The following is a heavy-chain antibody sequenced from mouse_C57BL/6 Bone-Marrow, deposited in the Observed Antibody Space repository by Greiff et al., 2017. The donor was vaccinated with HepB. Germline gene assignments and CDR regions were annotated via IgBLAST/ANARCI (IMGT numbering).Heavy chain of an antibody. D-gene: IGHD1-1*01. CDR3: ASGDYYGSSDY. J-gene: IGHJ2*01. V-gene: IGHV5-17*01. CDR2: ISSGSSTI. Sequence: DVKLVESGGGLVKPGGSLKLSCAASGFTFSDYEMHWVRQAPEKGLEWVAYISSGSSTIYYADTVKGRFTISRDNAKNTLFLQMTSLRSEDTAMYYCASGDYYGSSDYWGQGTTLTVSS. CDR1: GFTFSDYE.